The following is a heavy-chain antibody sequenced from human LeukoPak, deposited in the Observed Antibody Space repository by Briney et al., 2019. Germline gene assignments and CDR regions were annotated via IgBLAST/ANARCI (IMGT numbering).Heavy chain of an antibody. CDR2: IYYSGST. D-gene: IGHD3-10*01. Sequence: SETLSLTCTVSGGSISRSSYYWGWLRQPPGKGLEWIATIYYSGSTYYNPSLKSRVTISADTSKNQFSLKLSSVTAADTAVYYCARLTSGHFDYWGQGTLVPVSS. CDR3: ARLTSGHFDY. CDR1: GGSISRSSYY. J-gene: IGHJ4*02. V-gene: IGHV4-39*01.